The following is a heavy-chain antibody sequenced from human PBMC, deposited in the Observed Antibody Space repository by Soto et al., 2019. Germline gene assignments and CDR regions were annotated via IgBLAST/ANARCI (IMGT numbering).Heavy chain of an antibody. Sequence: PGGSLRLSCATSGFTFSTYSMNWVRQAPGKGLEWVSYISSSGINIYYADSVKGRFTISRDNAKNSLYLQMNSLRAEDTAVYYCARDYSSYGPFDYWGQGTLVTVSS. V-gene: IGHV3-48*01. J-gene: IGHJ4*02. D-gene: IGHD5-18*01. CDR3: ARDYSSYGPFDY. CDR1: GFTFSTYS. CDR2: ISSSGINI.